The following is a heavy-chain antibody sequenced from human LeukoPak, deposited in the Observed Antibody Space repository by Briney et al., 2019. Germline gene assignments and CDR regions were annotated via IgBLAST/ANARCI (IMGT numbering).Heavy chain of an antibody. V-gene: IGHV4-4*07. J-gene: IGHJ4*02. CDR1: GDSISSYS. D-gene: IGHD2-21*01. CDR3: ARNHIVTGTYFDS. Sequence: SETLSLTCTVSGDSISSYSWSWVRQPAGKGLEWIGRIYASGYTDYDPSLRSRVTMSVDTSKNQFSLKPTSVTAADTSVFFCARNHIVTGTYFDSWGPGTLVTVSS. CDR2: IYASGYT.